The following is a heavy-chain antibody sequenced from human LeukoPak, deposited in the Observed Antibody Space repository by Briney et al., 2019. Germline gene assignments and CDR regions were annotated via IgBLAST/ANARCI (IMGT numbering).Heavy chain of an antibody. V-gene: IGHV4-30-2*01. CDR3: ARDRQQQLVSGWFDP. CDR1: GGSISSGGYY. J-gene: IGHJ5*02. Sequence: SGTLSLTCTVSGGSISSGGYYWSWIRQPPGKGLEWIGYIYHSGSTYYNPSLKSRVTISVDRSKNQFSLKLSSVTAADTAVYYCARDRQQQLVSGWFDPWGQGTLVTVSS. D-gene: IGHD6-13*01. CDR2: IYHSGST.